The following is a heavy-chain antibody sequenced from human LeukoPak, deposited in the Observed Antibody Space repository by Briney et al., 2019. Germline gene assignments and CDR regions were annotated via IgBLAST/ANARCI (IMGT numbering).Heavy chain of an antibody. CDR3: ARMLISSGYYVDS. J-gene: IGHJ4*02. Sequence: GGSLRLSCAASGFTVSSNYMSWVRQAPGKGLEGVSVIYSGGTTYYADSVKGRFTISRDISKNTLYLQMDSLRVEDTAVYYCARMLISSGYYVDSWGQGTLVTVSS. V-gene: IGHV3-53*01. CDR1: GFTVSSNY. CDR2: IYSGGTT. D-gene: IGHD3-22*01.